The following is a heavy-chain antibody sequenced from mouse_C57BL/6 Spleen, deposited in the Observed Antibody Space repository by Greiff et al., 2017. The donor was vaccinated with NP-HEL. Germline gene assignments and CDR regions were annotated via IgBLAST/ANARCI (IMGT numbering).Heavy chain of an antibody. CDR1: GYSITSGYY. J-gene: IGHJ4*01. Sequence: EVQLVESGPGLVKPSQSLSLTCSVTGYSITSGYYWNWIRQFPGNKLEWMGYISYDGSNNYNPSLKNRISLTRDTSKHQFFLKLNSVTTEDTATYYCARALIYYDYEDAMDYWGQGTSVTVSS. CDR2: ISYDGSN. CDR3: ARALIYYDYEDAMDY. D-gene: IGHD2-4*01. V-gene: IGHV3-6*01.